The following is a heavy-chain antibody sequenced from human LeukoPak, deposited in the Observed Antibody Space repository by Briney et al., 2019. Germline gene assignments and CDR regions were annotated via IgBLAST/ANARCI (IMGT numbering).Heavy chain of an antibody. CDR1: GFTFSSYS. D-gene: IGHD6-19*01. CDR2: ISSSSSTI. V-gene: IGHV3-48*02. CDR3: ARDGYSSGWHQSDAFDI. Sequence: GGSLGLSCAASGFTFSSYSMNWVRQAPGKGLEWVSYISSSSSTIYSADSVKGRFTISRDNAKNSLYLQMNSLRDEDTAVYYCARDGYSSGWHQSDAFDIWGQGTMVTVSS. J-gene: IGHJ3*02.